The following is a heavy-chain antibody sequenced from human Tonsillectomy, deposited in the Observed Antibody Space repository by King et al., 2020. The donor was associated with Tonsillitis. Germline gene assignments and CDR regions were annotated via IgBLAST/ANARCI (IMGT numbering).Heavy chain of an antibody. Sequence: VQLVESGGGVVQPGRSLRLSCAASGFTFSSYAMHWVRQAPGKGLEWVAVISYDGSNKYYADSVKGRFTISRDNSKNTLYLQMNSLRAEDTAVYYCSRVGIIVVVDPPDYWGQGTLVTVSS. J-gene: IGHJ4*02. CDR1: GFTFSSYA. D-gene: IGHD2-15*01. V-gene: IGHV3-30-3*01. CDR2: ISYDGSNK. CDR3: SRVGIIVVVDPPDY.